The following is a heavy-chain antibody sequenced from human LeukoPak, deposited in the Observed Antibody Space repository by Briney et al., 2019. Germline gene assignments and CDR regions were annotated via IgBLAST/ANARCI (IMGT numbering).Heavy chain of an antibody. CDR2: TTGSGGDT. V-gene: IGHV3-23*01. J-gene: IGHJ4*02. CDR3: AKGSSPSRPYYFDY. Sequence: GGSLRLSCAASGFTFSSYAMSWVRQAPGKGLEWVSATTGSGGDTYHADSVKGRFTISRDNSKNTLYLQMNSLRAEDTAIYYCAKGSSPSRPYYFDYWGQGTLVTVSS. CDR1: GFTFSSYA. D-gene: IGHD1-26*01.